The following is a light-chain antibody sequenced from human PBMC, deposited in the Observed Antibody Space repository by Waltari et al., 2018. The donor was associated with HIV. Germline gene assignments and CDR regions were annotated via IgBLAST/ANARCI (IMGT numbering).Light chain of an antibody. CDR2: DDS. V-gene: IGLV3-21*02. CDR1: NIGRRS. J-gene: IGLJ2*01. Sequence: SYVLTQAPSVSVAPGQTARITCGGNNIGRRSVHWYQQKPGQAPVLVVYDDSDRPSGIPERFSGFNSENTATLTISRVGAGDEADYYCQVWDNTINHVIFGGGTKLTVL. CDR3: QVWDNTINHVI.